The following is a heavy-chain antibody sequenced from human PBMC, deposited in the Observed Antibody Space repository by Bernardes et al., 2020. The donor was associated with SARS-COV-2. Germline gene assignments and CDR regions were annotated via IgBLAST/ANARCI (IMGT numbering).Heavy chain of an antibody. J-gene: IGHJ5*02. CDR1: GYSFSSYW. D-gene: IGHD6-6*01. Sequence: GESLKISCKGSGYSFSSYWIGWVRQMPGKGLEWMGIIFPRDSDTRYSPSFQGQVTISADKSINTAYLQWSSLKVSDTAIYYCAREMSSSSRWFDPWGQGTLVTVSS. CDR3: AREMSSSSRWFDP. CDR2: IFPRDSDT. V-gene: IGHV5-51*01.